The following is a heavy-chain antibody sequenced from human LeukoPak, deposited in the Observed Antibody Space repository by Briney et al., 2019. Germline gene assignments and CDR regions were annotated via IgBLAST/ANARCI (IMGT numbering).Heavy chain of an antibody. D-gene: IGHD6-19*01. CDR2: IDWDDDK. CDR1: GGSISSGDYY. J-gene: IGHJ4*02. Sequence: TLSLTCTVSGGSISSGDYYWSWIRQPPGKALEWLARIDWDDDKDYSTSLKTRLTISKDTSKNQVVLTMTNMDPVDTATYYCARIRADSSGWYVDYWGQGTLVTVSS. V-gene: IGHV2-70*11. CDR3: ARIRADSSGWYVDY.